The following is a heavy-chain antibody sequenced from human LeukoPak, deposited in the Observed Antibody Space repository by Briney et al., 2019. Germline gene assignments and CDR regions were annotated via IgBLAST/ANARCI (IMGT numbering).Heavy chain of an antibody. CDR2: INHSGST. J-gene: IGHJ4*02. Sequence: SETLSLTCTVSGGSISGYYWSWIRQPPGKGLEWIGEINHSGSTNYNPSLKSRVTISVDTSKNQFSLKLSSVTAADTAVYYCARADSSGWYRGLLDYWGQGTLVTVSS. V-gene: IGHV4-34*01. D-gene: IGHD6-19*01. CDR3: ARADSSGWYRGLLDY. CDR1: GGSISGYY.